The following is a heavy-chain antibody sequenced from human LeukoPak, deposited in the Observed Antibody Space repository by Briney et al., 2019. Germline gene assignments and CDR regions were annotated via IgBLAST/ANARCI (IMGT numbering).Heavy chain of an antibody. D-gene: IGHD2-2*01. CDR3: ARVGCSSTSCYALDY. CDR2: INHSGST. CDR1: GGSFSGYY. Sequence: SETLSLTCAVYGGSFSGYYWSWIRQPPGKGLEWIGEINHSGSTNYNPSLKSRVTISVDTSKNQFSLKLSSVTAADTAEYYCARVGCSSTSCYALDYWGQGTLVTVSS. J-gene: IGHJ4*02. V-gene: IGHV4-34*01.